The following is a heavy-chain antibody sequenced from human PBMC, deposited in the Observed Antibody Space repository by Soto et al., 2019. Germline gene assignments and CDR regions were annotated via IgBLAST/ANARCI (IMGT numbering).Heavy chain of an antibody. CDR3: ARGQEGIVATH. V-gene: IGHV4-34*01. CDR2: VKDGGST. CDR1: GRSLPGYY. J-gene: IGHJ4*02. D-gene: IGHD5-12*01. Sequence: QVQLQQWGAGLLKPSETLSLTCTVNGRSLPGYYWSWIGQPPGKGLEWIGEVKDGGSTNYSPSLRGRVSISADTSKNHFSLRLNSVTAADTAVYFCARGQEGIVATHWDQGALVTVSS.